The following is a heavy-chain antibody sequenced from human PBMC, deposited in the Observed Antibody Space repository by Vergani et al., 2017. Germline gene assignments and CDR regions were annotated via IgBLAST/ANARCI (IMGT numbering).Heavy chain of an antibody. D-gene: IGHD5-24*01. CDR1: GFTFSIYG. Sequence: QMQLEESGGGVVQPGRSLRLSCAASGFTFSIYGMHWVRQAPGRGLEWVSMTWYEGNNNYYADSVKGRFTISKDISKNTLYLQMNSLRGDDTAVYYCARETRDTPSSLDYWGQGTLVTVSS. J-gene: IGHJ4*02. CDR3: ARETRDTPSSLDY. V-gene: IGHV3-33*01. CDR2: TWYEGNNN.